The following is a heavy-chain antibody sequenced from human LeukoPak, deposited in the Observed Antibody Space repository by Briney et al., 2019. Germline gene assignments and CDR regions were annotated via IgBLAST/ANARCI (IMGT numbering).Heavy chain of an antibody. CDR1: GGSISSGAYC. CDR3: ARVKGSSSTFFDY. CDR2: IYHSGST. J-gene: IGHJ4*02. V-gene: IGHV4-30-2*01. Sequence: SETLSLTCTVSGGSISSGAYCWSWIRQPPGKGLEWIGYIYHSGSTYYNPSLKSRVTISVDRSKNQFSLKLSSVTAADTAVYYCARVKGSSSTFFDYWGQGTLVTVSS. D-gene: IGHD6-6*01.